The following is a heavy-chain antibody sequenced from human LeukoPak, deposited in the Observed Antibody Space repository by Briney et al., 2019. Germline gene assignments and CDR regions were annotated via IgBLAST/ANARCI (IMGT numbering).Heavy chain of an antibody. V-gene: IGHV3-23*01. CDR3: AKFYDFLTGYFDY. CDR2: IRGGGGTT. CDR1: GFTFSSYA. Sequence: GGSLRLSCAASGFTFSSYAMSWVRQSPGKGLEWVSAIRGGGGTTYYGYDADSVKGRFTISRDNSKNTLYLQMNSLRAEDTAVYYCAKFYDFLTGYFDYWGQGTLVTVSS. J-gene: IGHJ4*02. D-gene: IGHD3-9*01.